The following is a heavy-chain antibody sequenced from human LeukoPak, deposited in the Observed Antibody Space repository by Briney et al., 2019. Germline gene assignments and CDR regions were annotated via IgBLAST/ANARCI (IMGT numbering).Heavy chain of an antibody. CDR3: ARERPGMDYMDV. CDR2: ISGSGADT. J-gene: IGHJ6*03. CDR1: GFTFSAYV. Sequence: PGGSLRLSCAASGFTFSAYVIYWVRQAPGTGLEWASAISGSGADTYYADSVKGRFTISRDNSKNTLYLQMNSLRAEDTAVYYCARERPGMDYMDVWGKGTTVTVS. V-gene: IGHV3-23*01.